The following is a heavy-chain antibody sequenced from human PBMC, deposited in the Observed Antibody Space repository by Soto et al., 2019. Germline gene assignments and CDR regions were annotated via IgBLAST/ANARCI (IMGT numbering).Heavy chain of an antibody. J-gene: IGHJ4*02. CDR2: IYYSGST. D-gene: IGHD6-13*01. Sequence: SETLSLTCTVSGGSISSYYWSWIRQPPGKGLEWIGYIYYSGSTNYNPSLKSRVTISVDTSKNQFSLKLSSVTAADTAVYYCARNKQQLVHFDYWGQGTLVNVSS. CDR3: ARNKQQLVHFDY. V-gene: IGHV4-59*08. CDR1: GGSISSYY.